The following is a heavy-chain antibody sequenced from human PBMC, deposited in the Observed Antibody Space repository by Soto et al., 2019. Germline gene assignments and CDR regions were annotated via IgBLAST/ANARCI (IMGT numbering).Heavy chain of an antibody. Sequence: EVQLVESGGGLVQPGGSLRLSCAASGFTFSNYWMQWVRQAPGKGLVWVSRINVDGSSADYADSVKGRFTVSRDNAKNTFHLQMDSLRVEDTAVYFCARAVSINWGNFDFWGQGTLVTVSS. CDR2: INVDGSSA. J-gene: IGHJ4*02. V-gene: IGHV3-74*01. CDR3: ARAVSINWGNFDF. D-gene: IGHD7-27*01. CDR1: GFTFSNYW.